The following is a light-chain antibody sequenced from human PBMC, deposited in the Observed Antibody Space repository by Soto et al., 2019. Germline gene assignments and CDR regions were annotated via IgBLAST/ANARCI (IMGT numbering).Light chain of an antibody. CDR2: EGS. J-gene: IGLJ2*01. CDR1: SSDVGSYKF. CDR3: CSYAGSSTLV. Sequence: QSVLTQPASVSGYPGQSITISCTGTSSDVGSYKFVSWYQQHPVKAPKLMIYEGSKRPSGVSTRFSGSKSGNTASLTISGLQAEDEADYYCCSYAGSSTLVFGGGTKLTVL. V-gene: IGLV2-23*01.